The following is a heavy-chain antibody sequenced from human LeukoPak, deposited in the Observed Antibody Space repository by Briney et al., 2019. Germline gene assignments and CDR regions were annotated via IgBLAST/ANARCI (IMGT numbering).Heavy chain of an antibody. J-gene: IGHJ4*02. V-gene: IGHV3-48*03. D-gene: IGHD6-6*01. CDR3: ARGGIAARFAY. CDR2: ISGGSSSI. Sequence: PGGSLRLSCAASGFTFSSYEMNWVRQAPGKGLEWVSYISGGSSSIFYADSVKGRFTISRDNSKSSLYLQMNSLRVEDTAVYYCARGGIAARFAYWGQGTLVTVSS. CDR1: GFTFSSYE.